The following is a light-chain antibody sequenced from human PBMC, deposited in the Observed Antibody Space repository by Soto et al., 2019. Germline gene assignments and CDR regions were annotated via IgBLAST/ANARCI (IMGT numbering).Light chain of an antibody. V-gene: IGKV1-39*01. J-gene: IGKJ2*01. CDR3: QQSYSSPYT. CDR1: QSITTY. CDR2: GAS. Sequence: DIQMTQSPSSLSASVGDRVTITCRASQSITTYLNWYQLKPGKAPKLLIYGASNLQSGVPSRFSGSGSGTDFTLTISSLQPEDCATYYCQQSYSSPYTFGQGTKLEIK.